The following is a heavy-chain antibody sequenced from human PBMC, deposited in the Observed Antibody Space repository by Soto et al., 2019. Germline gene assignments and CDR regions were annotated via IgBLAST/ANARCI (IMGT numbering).Heavy chain of an antibody. CDR2: IKSKTDGGTT. J-gene: IGHJ4*02. D-gene: IGHD1-1*01. CDR3: TTDFFKPWNDPFFD. CDR1: GFTFSNAW. Sequence: GGSLRLSCAASGFTFSNAWMNWVRQAPGKGLEWVGRIKSKTDGGTTDYAAPVKGRFTISRDDSKNTLYLQMYSLKTEDTAVYYCTTDFFKPWNDPFFDWGQGTLVTVSS. V-gene: IGHV3-15*07.